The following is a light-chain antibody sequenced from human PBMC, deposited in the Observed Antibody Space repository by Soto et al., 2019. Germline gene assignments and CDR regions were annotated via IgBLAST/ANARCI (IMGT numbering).Light chain of an antibody. J-gene: IGLJ2*01. V-gene: IGLV2-14*01. CDR2: DVS. CDR3: SSYTSTSTLYVV. Sequence: QSVLTQPASVSGSPGQSITISCTGTSSDVGGCNCVSWYQQHPGKAPKLMIYDVSNRPSGVSNRFSGSKSGNTASLTISGLQAEDEADYYCSSYTSTSTLYVVFGGGTQLTVL. CDR1: SSDVGGCNC.